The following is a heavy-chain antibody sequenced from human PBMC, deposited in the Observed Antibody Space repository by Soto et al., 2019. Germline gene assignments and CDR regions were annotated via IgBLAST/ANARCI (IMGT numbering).Heavy chain of an antibody. Sequence: PSETLSLTCAVYGGSFSDYYWSWIRQPPGKGLEWIGEVIHSGNTNYNPSLKSRVTISADTSKNQFSLKMRSLTAADTAMCYCARRTYTSDYGDWYFDYWVRGPLVT. D-gene: IGHD4-17*01. CDR1: GGSFSDYY. CDR3: ARRTYTSDYGDWYFDY. V-gene: IGHV4-34*12. CDR2: VIHSGNT. J-gene: IGHJ4*02.